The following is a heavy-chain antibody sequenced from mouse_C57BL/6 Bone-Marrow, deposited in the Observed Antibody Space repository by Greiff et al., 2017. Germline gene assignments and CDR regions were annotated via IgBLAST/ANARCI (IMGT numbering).Heavy chain of an antibody. D-gene: IGHD2-4*01. CDR1: GFNIKDDY. J-gene: IGHJ4*01. CDR3: TTRLYYAMDY. CDR2: IDPENGDT. V-gene: IGHV14-4*01. Sequence: EVQLQQSGAELVRPGASVTLSCTASGFNIKDDYMHWVKQRPEQGLEWIGWIDPENGDTEYASKFQGKATITADTSSNTAYLQLSSLASEVTAVYYCTTRLYYAMDYWGKGTSVTVSS.